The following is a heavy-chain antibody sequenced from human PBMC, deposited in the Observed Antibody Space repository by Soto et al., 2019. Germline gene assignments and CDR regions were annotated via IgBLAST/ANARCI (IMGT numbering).Heavy chain of an antibody. Sequence: GGSLRLSCVASGFTFSYYTMSWVRQAPGKGLEWVSGISNSGDTIYYVDSVKGRFTISRDNSKNTLYLQMNSLRAEDTAVYYCSSDRIVATTPYYYYYGMDVWGQGTTVTVSS. CDR1: GFTFSYYT. CDR3: SSDRIVATTPYYYYYGMDV. V-gene: IGHV3-23*01. D-gene: IGHD5-12*01. CDR2: ISNSGDTI. J-gene: IGHJ6*02.